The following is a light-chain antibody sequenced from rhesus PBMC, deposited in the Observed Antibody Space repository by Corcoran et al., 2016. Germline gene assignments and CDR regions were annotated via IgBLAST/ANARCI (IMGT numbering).Light chain of an antibody. CDR2: KAS. V-gene: IGKV1-22*01. Sequence: DIQMTQSPSSLSASVGDTVTITCRASQSISNWLAWYQQKPGKAPNLLIYKASTLKSGVPSRFSGSGSGTDCTLTISSLQSEDFATYYCQQYSSSPWTFGQGTKVEIK. CDR1: QSISNW. J-gene: IGKJ1*01. CDR3: QQYSSSPWT.